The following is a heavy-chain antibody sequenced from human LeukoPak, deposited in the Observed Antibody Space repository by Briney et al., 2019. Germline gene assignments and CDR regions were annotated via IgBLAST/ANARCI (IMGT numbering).Heavy chain of an antibody. V-gene: IGHV1-2*02. CDR1: GYTFTGYY. D-gene: IGHD6-19*01. Sequence: GASVKVSCKASGYTFTGYYMHWVRQAPGQGLEWMGWINPNSGGTNYAQKFQGRVTMTRDTSISTAYMELSRLRSDDTAVYYCARVIKGFPVAGRGGDYWGQGTLVTVSS. CDR2: INPNSGGT. J-gene: IGHJ4*02. CDR3: ARVIKGFPVAGRGGDY.